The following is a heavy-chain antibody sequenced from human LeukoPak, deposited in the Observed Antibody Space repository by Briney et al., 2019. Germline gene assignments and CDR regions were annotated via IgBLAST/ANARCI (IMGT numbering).Heavy chain of an antibody. CDR2: ISSDGIIT. Sequence: GGSLRLSCAASGFTFSTYWMHWVRQAPGKGLVWVSRISSDGIITTYADSVKGRFTISRDNAKNTLYLQMDSLRVEGTAVYYCARRYDNSGYYDFWGQGTLVTVSS. CDR1: GFTFSTYW. CDR3: ARRYDNSGYYDF. V-gene: IGHV3-74*03. D-gene: IGHD3-22*01. J-gene: IGHJ4*02.